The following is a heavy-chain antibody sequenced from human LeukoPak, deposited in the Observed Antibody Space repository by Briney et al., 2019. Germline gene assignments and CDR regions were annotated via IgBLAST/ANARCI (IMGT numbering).Heavy chain of an antibody. V-gene: IGHV4-4*07. CDR2: IYTSGST. D-gene: IGHD4-17*01. Sequence: SETLSLTCTVSGGSISSYYWSWIRQPAGKGLEWIGRIYTSGSTNYNPSLKSRVTMSVDTSKNQFSLKLSSVTAADTAVYYCARDYAVTTEYYYYGMDVWGQGTTVTVSS. J-gene: IGHJ6*02. CDR1: GGSISSYY. CDR3: ARDYAVTTEYYYYGMDV.